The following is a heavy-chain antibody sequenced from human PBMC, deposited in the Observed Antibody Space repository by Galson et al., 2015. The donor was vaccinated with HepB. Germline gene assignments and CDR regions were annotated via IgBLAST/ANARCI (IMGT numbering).Heavy chain of an antibody. V-gene: IGHV1-69*02. CDR3: ASSITMIVESHFDY. Sequence: SVKVSCKASGGTFSSYTISWVRQAPGQGLEWMGRIIPILGIANYAQKFQGRVTITADKSTSTAYMELSSLRSEDTAVYYCASSITMIVESHFDYWGQGTLVTVSS. CDR1: GGTFSSYT. CDR2: IIPILGIA. D-gene: IGHD3-22*01. J-gene: IGHJ4*02.